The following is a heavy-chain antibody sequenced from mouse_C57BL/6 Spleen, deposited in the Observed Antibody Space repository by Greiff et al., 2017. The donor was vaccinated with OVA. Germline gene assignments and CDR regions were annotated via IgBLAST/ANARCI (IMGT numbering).Heavy chain of an antibody. Sequence: VQLQQPGAELVKPGASVKMSCKASGYTFTSYWITWVKQRPGQGLEWIGDIYPGSGSTNYHEKFKSKATLTVDTSSSTAYMQLSSLTSEDSAVYYCAREDYGSSLYYCDYWGQGTTRTVSS. CDR1: GYTFTSYW. J-gene: IGHJ2*01. D-gene: IGHD1-1*01. V-gene: IGHV1-55*01. CDR2: IYPGSGST. CDR3: AREDYGSSLYYCDY.